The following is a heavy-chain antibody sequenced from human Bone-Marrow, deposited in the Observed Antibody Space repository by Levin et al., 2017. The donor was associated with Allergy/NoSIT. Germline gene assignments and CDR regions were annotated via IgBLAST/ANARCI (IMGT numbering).Heavy chain of an antibody. CDR2: IYSGGST. CDR3: ATSYPFNCSSTSCQYYYYYYGMDV. D-gene: IGHD2-2*01. Sequence: GGSLRLSCAASGFTVSSNYMSWVRQAPGKGLEWVSVIYSGGSTYYADSVKGRFTISRDNSKNTLYLQMNSLRAEDTAVYYCATSYPFNCSSTSCQYYYYYYGMDVWGQGTTVTVSS. CDR1: GFTVSSNY. V-gene: IGHV3-53*01. J-gene: IGHJ6*02.